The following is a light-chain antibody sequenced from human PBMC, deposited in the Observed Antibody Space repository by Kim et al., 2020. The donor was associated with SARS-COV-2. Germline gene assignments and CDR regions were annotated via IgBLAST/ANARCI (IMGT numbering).Light chain of an antibody. CDR2: GAS. CDR1: QSVSSSY. Sequence: SPGERATLSCRASQSVSSSYLAWYQQKPGQAPRLLIYGASSRATGIPDRFSGSGSGTDFTLTIIRLEPEDFAVYYCQQYSSSPLTFGGGTKVDIK. V-gene: IGKV3-20*01. J-gene: IGKJ4*01. CDR3: QQYSSSPLT.